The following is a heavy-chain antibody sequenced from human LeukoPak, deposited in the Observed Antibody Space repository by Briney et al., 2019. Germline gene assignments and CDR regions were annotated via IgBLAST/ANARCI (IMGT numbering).Heavy chain of an antibody. CDR3: AKTNGYPNWFGP. J-gene: IGHJ5*02. CDR1: GFTFSSYG. Sequence: GRSLRLSCAASGFTFSSYGMHWVRQAPGKGLEWVAVIWYDGSNKYYADSVKGRFTISRDNSKNTLYLQMNSLRAEDTAVYYCAKTNGYPNWFGPWGQGTLVTVSS. D-gene: IGHD3-16*02. CDR2: IWYDGSNK. V-gene: IGHV3-33*06.